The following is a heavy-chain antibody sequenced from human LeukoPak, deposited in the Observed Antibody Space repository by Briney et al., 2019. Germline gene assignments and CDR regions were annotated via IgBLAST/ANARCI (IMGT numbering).Heavy chain of an antibody. V-gene: IGHV3-53*01. D-gene: IGHD6-13*01. CDR3: AKVSWVQQLITPVGY. J-gene: IGHJ4*02. CDR2: IYGGGGA. Sequence: PGGSLRLSCAASGFTVSSNYMSWVRQAPGKGLEWVSVIYGGGGAYSADSVKGRFTISRDNSKNTLYLQMNSLRAEDTAVYYCAKVSWVQQLITPVGYWGQGTLVTVSS. CDR1: GFTVSSNY.